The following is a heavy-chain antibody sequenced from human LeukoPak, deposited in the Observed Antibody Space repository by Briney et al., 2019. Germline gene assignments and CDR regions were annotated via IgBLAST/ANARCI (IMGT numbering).Heavy chain of an antibody. CDR3: ASQGYSWTYYFDY. CDR2: ISSSSSYI. D-gene: IGHD1-20*01. Sequence: SGGSLRLSCAASGFTFSSYAMSWVRQAPGKGLEWVSSISSSSSYIYYADSVKGRFTISRDNAKNSLYLQMNSLRAEDTAVYYCASQGYSWTYYFDYWGQGTLVTVSS. V-gene: IGHV3-21*01. CDR1: GFTFSSYA. J-gene: IGHJ4*02.